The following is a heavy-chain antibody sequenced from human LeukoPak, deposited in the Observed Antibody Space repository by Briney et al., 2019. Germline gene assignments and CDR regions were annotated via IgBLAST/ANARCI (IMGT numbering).Heavy chain of an antibody. J-gene: IGHJ5*02. CDR3: ARVVSANWFDP. CDR1: GYIFAHNG. CDR2: ISAYNGDT. V-gene: IGHV1-18*01. Sequence: ASVKVSCTTSGYIFAHNGISWVRQAPGQGPEWMGWISAYNGDTNYAQNFQGRATMTRDTSTSTVYMELRSLRSDDTAVYYCARVVSANWFDPWGQGTLVTVSS.